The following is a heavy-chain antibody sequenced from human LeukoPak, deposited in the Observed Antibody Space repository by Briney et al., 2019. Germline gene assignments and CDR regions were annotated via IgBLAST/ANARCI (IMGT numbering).Heavy chain of an antibody. CDR2: IYYSGST. V-gene: IGHV4-31*03. D-gene: IGHD4-17*01. CDR1: GGSISSGGYY. Sequence: SQTLSLPCTVSGGSISSGGYYWSWIRQHPGKGLEWIGYIYYSGSTYYNPSLKSRVTISVDTSKNQFSLKLSSVTAADTAVYYCARDSRVMGYYGAPDAFDIWGQGTMVTVSS. CDR3: ARDSRVMGYYGAPDAFDI. J-gene: IGHJ3*02.